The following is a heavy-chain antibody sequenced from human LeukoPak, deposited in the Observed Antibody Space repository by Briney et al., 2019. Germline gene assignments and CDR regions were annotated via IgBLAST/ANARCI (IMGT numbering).Heavy chain of an antibody. CDR2: ISSSSSYT. J-gene: IGHJ4*02. Sequence: GGSLRLSCAASGFTFNDYYMSWIRQAPGKGLEWVSYISSSSSYTNYADSVKGRFTISRDNAKNSLYLQMNSLRAEDTAVYYCARNGGYSNYYFDYWGQGTLVTVSS. CDR1: GFTFNDYY. D-gene: IGHD5-18*01. V-gene: IGHV3-11*06. CDR3: ARNGGYSNYYFDY.